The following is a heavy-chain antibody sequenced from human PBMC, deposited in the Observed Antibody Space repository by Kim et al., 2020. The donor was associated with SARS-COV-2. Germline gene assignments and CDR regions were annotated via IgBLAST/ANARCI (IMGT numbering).Heavy chain of an antibody. CDR2: IIPILGIA. V-gene: IGHV1-69*04. J-gene: IGHJ6*01. D-gene: IGHD6-25*01. CDR1: GGTFSSYA. CDR3: GGERCGVGSGGAMACYYGM. Sequence: SVKVSCKASGGTFSSYAISWVRQAPGQGLEWMGRIIPILGIANYAQKFQGRVTIPADKSRSTAYMERSSLRSEDTAGYYCGGERCGVGSGGAMACYYGM.